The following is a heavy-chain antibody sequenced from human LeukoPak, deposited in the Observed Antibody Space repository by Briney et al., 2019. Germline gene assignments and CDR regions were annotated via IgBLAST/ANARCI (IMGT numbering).Heavy chain of an antibody. V-gene: IGHV3-48*03. J-gene: IGHJ5*02. Sequence: GGSLRLSCAASGFSFSNYEMNWVRQAPGKGLEWISYITASSTTIYYADSVKDRFTISRDNAKNSLYLQMNGLRGEDTAVYYCAKGPGDLGHLICLDPWGKGPLVTVSP. CDR3: AKGPGDLGHLICLDP. D-gene: IGHD3-16*01. CDR2: ITASSTTI. CDR1: GFSFSNYE.